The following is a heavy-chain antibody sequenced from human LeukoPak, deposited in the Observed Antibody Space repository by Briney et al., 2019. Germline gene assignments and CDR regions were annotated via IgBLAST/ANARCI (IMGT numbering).Heavy chain of an antibody. CDR2: IYYSGRT. J-gene: IGHJ4*02. CDR3: ARSQYSYDFFDY. CDR1: GGSISYYY. V-gene: IGHV4-59*08. D-gene: IGHD5-18*01. Sequence: SETLSLTCTVSGGSISYYYWTWIRQPPGKGLEWIGSIYYSGRTNYNPSLKSRVTISVDTSKNQFSLKLSSVTAADTAMYYCARSQYSYDFFDYWGQGTLVTVSS.